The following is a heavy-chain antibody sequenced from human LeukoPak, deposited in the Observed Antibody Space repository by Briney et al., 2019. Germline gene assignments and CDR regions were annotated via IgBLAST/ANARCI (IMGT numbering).Heavy chain of an antibody. J-gene: IGHJ4*02. CDR1: GFTFSSYA. CDR2: MRGSGGGT. D-gene: IGHD3-16*02. Sequence: GGSLRLSCAASGFTFSSYAMSWVRQAPGKGLEWVSAMRGSGGGTYYADSVKGRFTISRDNSKNTLYLQMNSLRAEDTAIYYCAKDRGGVIVVSAAYWGQGALVTVSS. V-gene: IGHV3-23*01. CDR3: AKDRGGVIVVSAAY.